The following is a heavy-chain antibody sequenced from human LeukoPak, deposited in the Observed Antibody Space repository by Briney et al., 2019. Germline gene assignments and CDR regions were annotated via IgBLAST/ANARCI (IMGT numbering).Heavy chain of an antibody. D-gene: IGHD3-22*01. J-gene: IGHJ4*02. CDR3: ANYYYDSSGYYHNDY. CDR1: GGSISSSSYY. Sequence: PSETLSLTCTVSGGSISSSSYYWGWIRQPPGKGLEWIGSIYYSGSTYYNPSLKSRVTISVDTSKNQFSLKLSSVPAADTAVYYCANYYYDSSGYYHNDYWGQGSLVTVS. CDR2: IYYSGST. V-gene: IGHV4-39*01.